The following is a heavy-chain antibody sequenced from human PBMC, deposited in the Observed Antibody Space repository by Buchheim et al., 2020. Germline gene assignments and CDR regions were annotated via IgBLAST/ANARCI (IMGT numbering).Heavy chain of an antibody. CDR3: AKAYCSSTSCYDFDY. CDR1: GGTFSSYA. V-gene: IGHV3-23*04. D-gene: IGHD2-2*01. Sequence: VQLVQSGAEVKKPGSSVKVSCKASGGTFSSYAMSWVRQAPGKGLEWVSAISGSGGSTYYADSVKGRFTISRDNSKNTLYLQMNSLRAEDTAVYYCAKAYCSSTSCYDFDYWGQGTL. J-gene: IGHJ4*02. CDR2: ISGSGGST.